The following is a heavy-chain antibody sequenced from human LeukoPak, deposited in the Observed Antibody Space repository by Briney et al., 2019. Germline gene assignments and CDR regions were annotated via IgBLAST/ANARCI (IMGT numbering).Heavy chain of an antibody. CDR3: ARAWNYLGWYFDL. CDR1: GGPISSGGYY. V-gene: IGHV4-31*11. Sequence: SETLSLTCAVSGGPISSGGYYWSWIRQHPGKGLEWIGHIYYSGSTYYNPFLKSRVTISVDTSKNQFSLKLSSVTAADTAVYYCARAWNYLGWYFDLWGRGTLVTVSS. J-gene: IGHJ2*01. D-gene: IGHD1-7*01. CDR2: IYYSGST.